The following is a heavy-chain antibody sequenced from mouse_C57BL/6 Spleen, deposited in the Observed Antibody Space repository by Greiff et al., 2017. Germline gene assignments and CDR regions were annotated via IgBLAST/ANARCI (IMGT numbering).Heavy chain of an antibody. V-gene: IGHV1-52*01. D-gene: IGHD1-1*01. Sequence: QVQLQQPGAELVRPGSSVKLSCKASGYTFTSYWMHWVKQRPIQGLEWIGNIDPSDSETHYNQKFKDKATLTVDKSSSTAYMQLSSLTSEDSAVYYCAFYYGSSYGYFDDWGQGTTRTVSS. CDR2: IDPSDSET. CDR3: AFYYGSSYGYFDD. CDR1: GYTFTSYW. J-gene: IGHJ2*01.